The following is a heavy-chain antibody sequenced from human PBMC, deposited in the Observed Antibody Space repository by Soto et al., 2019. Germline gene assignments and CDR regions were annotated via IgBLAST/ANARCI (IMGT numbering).Heavy chain of an antibody. V-gene: IGHV3-23*01. CDR1: GFTFSNYA. Sequence: GGSLRLSCAASGFTFSNYAMNWVRQAPGMGLEWVSSTSASGASAYYADSVKGRFTISRDNFKNTLYLEMNSLKAEDTAVYHCAKDRVDYYDSSDYYGPVDASDIWGQGTMVT. CDR2: TSASGASA. D-gene: IGHD3-22*01. J-gene: IGHJ3*02. CDR3: AKDRVDYYDSSDYYGPVDASDI.